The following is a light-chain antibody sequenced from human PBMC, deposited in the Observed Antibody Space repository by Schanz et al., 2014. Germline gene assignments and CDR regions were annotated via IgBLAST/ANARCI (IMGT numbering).Light chain of an antibody. CDR3: SSYAGFDNYVI. J-gene: IGLJ2*01. Sequence: QSALTQPASVSGSPGQSITISCTGTSSDVGGYNYVSWYQQHPGKAPKLIIYDVTNRPSGVSNRFSASKSGNTASLTISGLQAEDEADYYCSSYAGFDNYVIFGGGTKLTVL. V-gene: IGLV2-14*03. CDR2: DVT. CDR1: SSDVGGYNY.